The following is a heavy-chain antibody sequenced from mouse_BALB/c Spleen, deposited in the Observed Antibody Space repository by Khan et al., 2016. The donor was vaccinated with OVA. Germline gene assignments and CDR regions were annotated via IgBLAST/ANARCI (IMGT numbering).Heavy chain of an antibody. CDR2: IDPSTGYT. V-gene: IGHV1-7*01. CDR1: GYTFSTYW. J-gene: IGHJ2*01. Sequence: QVQLQQSGAELAKPGASVKMSCQASGYTFSTYWMHWVKQRPGQGLEWIGYIDPSTGYTYYNQRFKDKATLTADKSSSTAYMQLSSLTSEDSAVYYCARDRIAYWGQGTTLTVSS. CDR3: ARDRIAY.